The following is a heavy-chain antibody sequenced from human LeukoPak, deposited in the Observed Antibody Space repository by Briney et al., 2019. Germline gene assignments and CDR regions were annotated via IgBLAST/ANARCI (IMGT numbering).Heavy chain of an antibody. Sequence: GGSLRLSCAASGFTLSSYWMHWVRQVPGKGLVWVSRINSDGSSATYADSVKGRFTISRDNAKNTLYLQMNSLRAEDTAVYYCARSSIAASGYWGQGTLVTVSS. D-gene: IGHD6-6*01. V-gene: IGHV3-74*01. CDR1: GFTLSSYW. CDR2: INSDGSSA. CDR3: ARSSIAASGY. J-gene: IGHJ4*02.